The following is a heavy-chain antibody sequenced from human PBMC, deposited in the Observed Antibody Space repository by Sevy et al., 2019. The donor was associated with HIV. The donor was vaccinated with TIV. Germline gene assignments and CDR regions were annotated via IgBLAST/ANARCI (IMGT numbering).Heavy chain of an antibody. D-gene: IGHD6-13*01. J-gene: IGHJ4*02. Sequence: GGSLRLSCAASGFTFSSYGMHWVRQAPGKGLEWVAVIWYDGSNKYYADSVKGRFTISGDNSKNTLYLQMNSLRAEDTAVYYCARDSSRYSSSWSFDYWGQGTLVTVSS. CDR2: IWYDGSNK. CDR1: GFTFSSYG. V-gene: IGHV3-33*01. CDR3: ARDSSRYSSSWSFDY.